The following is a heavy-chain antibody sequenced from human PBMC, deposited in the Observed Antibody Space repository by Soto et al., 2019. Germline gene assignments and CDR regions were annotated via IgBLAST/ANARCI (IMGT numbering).Heavy chain of an antibody. CDR3: ARDKITGLFDY. CDR2: IYHSGST. CDR1: GDSISRSYW. V-gene: IGHV4-4*02. D-gene: IGHD2-8*02. J-gene: IGHJ4*02. Sequence: PSETLSLTCAVSGDSISRSYWWSWVRQLPGKGLEWIGEIYHSGSTIYNPSLQSRVTLSVDTSKNQFSLKLTSVTAADTAVYYCARDKITGLFDYWGQGTLVTVSS.